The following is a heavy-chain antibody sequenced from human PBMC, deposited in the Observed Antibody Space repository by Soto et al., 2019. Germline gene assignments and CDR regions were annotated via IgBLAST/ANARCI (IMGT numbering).Heavy chain of an antibody. CDR3: ARDLAAGDY. V-gene: IGHV1-46*01. CDR2: INPTGGST. D-gene: IGHD6-25*01. CDR1: GYTFINYY. Sequence: QVQLVQSGAEVKKPGASVNISCKASGYTFINYYIHWVQQAPGQGLEWMAIINPTGGSTNYAQRFQGRVTLTMDTSTTTVYMELSSLRFEDTAVYYCARDLAAGDYWGQGTLVTVSS. J-gene: IGHJ4*02.